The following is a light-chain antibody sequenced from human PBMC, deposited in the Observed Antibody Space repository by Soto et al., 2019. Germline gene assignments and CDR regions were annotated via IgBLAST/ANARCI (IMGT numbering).Light chain of an antibody. J-gene: IGKJ4*01. CDR2: GAS. V-gene: IGKV3D-20*02. CDR1: QSVSSSY. CDR3: QQRSNWRST. Sequence: EIVLTQSPGSLSLSPGERATLSCRASQSVSSSYLAWYQQKPGQAPRLLIYGASSRATGIPDRFSGSGSGTDFTLTISSLEPEDFAVYYCQQRSNWRSTFGGGTKVDIK.